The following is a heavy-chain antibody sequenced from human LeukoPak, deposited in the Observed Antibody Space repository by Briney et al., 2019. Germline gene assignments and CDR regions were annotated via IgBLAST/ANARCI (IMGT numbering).Heavy chain of an antibody. CDR1: GLTFSSFW. V-gene: IGHV3-74*01. D-gene: IGHD3-22*01. J-gene: IGHJ1*01. Sequence: GGSLRLSCAASGLTFSSFWMHWVRQVPGEGLVFISRINTDGSRTDYVDSVKGRFTISRDNAKNTLYLQMNSLRVEDTAVYYCVRDLAGYYDSSGLRGQGTLVTVSS. CDR2: INTDGSRT. CDR3: VRDLAGYYDSSGL.